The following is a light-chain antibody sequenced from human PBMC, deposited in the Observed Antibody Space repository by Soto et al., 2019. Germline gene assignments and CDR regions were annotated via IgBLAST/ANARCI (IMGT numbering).Light chain of an antibody. CDR2: GNT. CDR1: SSNIGAGYD. V-gene: IGLV1-40*01. Sequence: QSVLTQPPSVSGAPGQRVTISCTGSSSNIGAGYDVHWYQQLPGTAPKLLIHGNTNRPSGVPDRFSGSKSGTSASLAITGLQAEDEADYYCQSHDSSLSGWVFGTGTKLTVL. J-gene: IGLJ1*01. CDR3: QSHDSSLSGWV.